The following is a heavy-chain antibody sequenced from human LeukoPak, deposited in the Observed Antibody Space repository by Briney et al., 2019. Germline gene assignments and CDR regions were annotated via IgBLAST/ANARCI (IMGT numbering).Heavy chain of an antibody. CDR3: ASYPRNIPTPPFDY. CDR2: INPNNGDT. J-gene: IGHJ4*02. V-gene: IGHV1-2*02. D-gene: IGHD2-21*01. Sequence: ASVKVSCKASGYTFTAQYMHWVRQAPGQGLKWMGWINPNNGDTKYAQSFLGRVTMTTDTSTTTAYMELSSLRSDDTAVYFCASYPRNIPTPPFDYWGKGTLVTVSS. CDR1: GYTFTAQY.